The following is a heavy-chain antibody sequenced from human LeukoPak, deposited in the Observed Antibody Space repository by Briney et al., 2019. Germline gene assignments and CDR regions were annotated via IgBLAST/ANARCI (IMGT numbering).Heavy chain of an antibody. Sequence: SETLSLTCTVSGGSISSYYWSWIRRPPGKGLEWIGYVYYSGSTNYNPPLKSRVTISVDTSKNQFSLKLSSATAADTAVYYCARSRSGSGRPYFWFDPWGQGTLVTVSS. CDR3: ARSRSGSGRPYFWFDP. V-gene: IGHV4-59*08. J-gene: IGHJ5*02. D-gene: IGHD3-10*01. CDR1: GGSISSYY. CDR2: VYYSGST.